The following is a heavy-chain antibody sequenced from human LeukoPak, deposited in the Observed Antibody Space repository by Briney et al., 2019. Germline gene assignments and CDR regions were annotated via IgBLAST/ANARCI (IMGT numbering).Heavy chain of an antibody. Sequence: GASVKVSCKASGYTFTNYDINWVRQATGQGLEWMGWMNYNSGNTGYAQKFQGRVTMTRNTSISTAYLELNNLTSEDTAVYYCASDTSHTGGYYYREDAFDVWGQGTMVTVSS. D-gene: IGHD3-22*01. V-gene: IGHV1-8*01. J-gene: IGHJ3*01. CDR1: GYTFTNYD. CDR3: ASDTSHTGGYYYREDAFDV. CDR2: MNYNSGNT.